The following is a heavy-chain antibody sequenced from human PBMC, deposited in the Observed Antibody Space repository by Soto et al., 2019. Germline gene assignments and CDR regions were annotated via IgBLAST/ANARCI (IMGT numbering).Heavy chain of an antibody. V-gene: IGHV1-69*13. D-gene: IGHD3-9*01. CDR3: ARVIHYDILNGYGAPNWFDP. CDR1: GVTFSIYA. CDR2: IIPIFGTA. J-gene: IGHJ5*02. Sequence: ASVKVSCNASGVTFSIYAISCVRQAPGQWLEWMGGIIPIFGTANYAQKFQGRVTSTADESTSTAYMELSSLRSEDTAVYYCARVIHYDILNGYGAPNWFDPWGQGTQVPVSS.